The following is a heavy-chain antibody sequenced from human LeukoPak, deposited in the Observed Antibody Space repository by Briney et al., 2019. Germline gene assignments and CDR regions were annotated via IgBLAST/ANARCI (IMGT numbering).Heavy chain of an antibody. Sequence: GGSLRLSCAASGFTFSSYAMSWVRQAPGKGLEWVSAISGSGGSSYYADSVKGRFTISRDNSKDTLYLQMNSLRAEDTAVYYCARDKWMGGSWGQGTLVTVSS. CDR1: GFTFSSYA. J-gene: IGHJ5*02. CDR2: ISGSGGSS. CDR3: ARDKWMGGS. V-gene: IGHV3-23*01. D-gene: IGHD3-16*01.